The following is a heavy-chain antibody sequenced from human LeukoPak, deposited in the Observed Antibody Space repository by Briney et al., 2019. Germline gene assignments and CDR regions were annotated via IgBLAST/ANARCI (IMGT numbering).Heavy chain of an antibody. CDR3: ATLLTPGQQLVRVGYYYMDV. J-gene: IGHJ6*03. CDR1: GGTFSSYA. V-gene: IGHV1-69*13. D-gene: IGHD6-13*01. CDR2: IIPIFGTA. Sequence: ASVKVSCKASGGTFSSYAISWVRQAPGQGLEWMGGIIPIFGTANYAQKFQGRVTITADESTSTAYMELSSLRSEDTAVYYYATLLTPGQQLVRVGYYYMDVWGKGTTVTISS.